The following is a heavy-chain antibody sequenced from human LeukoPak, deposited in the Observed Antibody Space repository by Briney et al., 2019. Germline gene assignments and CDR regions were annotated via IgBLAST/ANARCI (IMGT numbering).Heavy chain of an antibody. CDR3: AREIVWFGELLDAFDI. CDR1: GFTFSSYS. D-gene: IGHD3-10*01. Sequence: GGSLRLSCAASGFTFSSYSMNWVRQAPGKGLEWVSSISSSSSYIYYADSVKGRSTISRDNAKNSLYLQMNSLRAEDTAVYYCAREIVWFGELLDAFDIWGQGTMVTVSS. CDR2: ISSSSSYI. J-gene: IGHJ3*02. V-gene: IGHV3-21*01.